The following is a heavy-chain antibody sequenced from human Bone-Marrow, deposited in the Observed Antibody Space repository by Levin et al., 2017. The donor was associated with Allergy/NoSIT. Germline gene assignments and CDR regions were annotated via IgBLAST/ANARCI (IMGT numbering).Heavy chain of an antibody. J-gene: IGHJ4*02. CDR3: ARDQYRYGPLLY. D-gene: IGHD5-18*01. CDR2: ISSSSSAT. CDR1: GFTFSISG. Sequence: SCAASGFTFSISGMNWVRQAPGKGLEWLSFISSSSSATYYADSVKGRFTISRDNAKNSLYLQMNSLRAGDTAVYYCARDQYRYGPLLYWGQGTLVTVSS. V-gene: IGHV3-48*01.